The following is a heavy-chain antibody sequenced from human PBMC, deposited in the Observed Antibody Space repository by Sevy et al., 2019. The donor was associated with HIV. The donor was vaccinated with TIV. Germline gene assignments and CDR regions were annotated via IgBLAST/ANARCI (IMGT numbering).Heavy chain of an antibody. CDR2: IYYSGIT. D-gene: IGHD6-6*01. J-gene: IGHJ4*02. CDR1: GDSISGYY. Sequence: SETLSLTCTASGDSISGYYWSWIRQPPGKGLEWIGYIYYSGITNYNPSLKSRVTISADTSKNQISLNLSSVTAADTAVYYCANGISARLDYWGQGTLVTVSS. V-gene: IGHV4-59*01. CDR3: ANGISARLDY.